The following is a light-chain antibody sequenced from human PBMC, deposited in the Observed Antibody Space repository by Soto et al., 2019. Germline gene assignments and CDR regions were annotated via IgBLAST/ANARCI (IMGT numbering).Light chain of an antibody. CDR3: QQYFSKPLT. Sequence: DIVMTQSPDSLAVSLGERATINCKSSQSVLYSSNNKNYLGWYQQKVGQPPKLLIYWVSTRESGVPDRFSGSGSGTDLTLTISSLQAEDVAVYYCQQYFSKPLTFGGGTKVEIK. CDR1: QSVLYSSNNKNY. CDR2: WVS. V-gene: IGKV4-1*01. J-gene: IGKJ4*01.